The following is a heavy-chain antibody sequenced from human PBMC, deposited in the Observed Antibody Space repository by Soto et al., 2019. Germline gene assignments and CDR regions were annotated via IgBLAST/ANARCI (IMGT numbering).Heavy chain of an antibody. CDR2: IRGSGGST. Sequence: GGSLRLSCAASGFTFSSYAMSWVRQAPGKGLERVSAIRGSGGSTYYADSIKGLFTISRVNSKKTLYLQMNILRAEDTTVYYCAKCLGGDLSDAFDIWGQGTMVIVSS. J-gene: IGHJ3*02. CDR1: GFTFSSYA. D-gene: IGHD2-21*01. CDR3: AKCLGGDLSDAFDI. V-gene: IGHV3-23*01.